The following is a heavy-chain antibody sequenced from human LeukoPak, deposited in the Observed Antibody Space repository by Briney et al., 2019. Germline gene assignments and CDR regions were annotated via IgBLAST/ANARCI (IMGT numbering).Heavy chain of an antibody. CDR2: FNPNSGGT. CDR1: GYTFTGYY. V-gene: IGHV1-2*02. Sequence: GASVKVSCKASGYTFTGYYMHWVRQAPGQGLEWMGWFNPNSGGTNYAQKFQGRVTMTRDTSISTAYMELSRLRSDDTAVYYCAERGSGSPRNYYYYYMDVWGKGTTVTVSS. D-gene: IGHD3-10*01. J-gene: IGHJ6*03. CDR3: AERGSGSPRNYYYYYMDV.